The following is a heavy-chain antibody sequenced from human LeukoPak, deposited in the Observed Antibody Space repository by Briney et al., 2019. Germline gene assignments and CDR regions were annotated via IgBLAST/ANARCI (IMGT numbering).Heavy chain of an antibody. J-gene: IGHJ4*02. V-gene: IGHV3-48*01. Sequence: GGSLRLSYAASGFTFSSYSMSWVRQAPGKGLEWISYISSISITISYADSVKGRFTISRDNAKNSLYLQMNSLRAEDTAVYYCARKTNYFDYWGQGTLVTVSS. CDR1: GFTFSSYS. CDR2: ISSISITI. CDR3: ARKTNYFDY.